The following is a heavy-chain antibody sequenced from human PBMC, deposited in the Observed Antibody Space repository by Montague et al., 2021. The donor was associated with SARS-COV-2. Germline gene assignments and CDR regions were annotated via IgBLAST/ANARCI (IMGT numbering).Heavy chain of an antibody. V-gene: IGHV2-5*02. CDR1: GFSLSTSGVG. CDR3: AHRPGYNFGNPYFDH. J-gene: IGHJ4*02. Sequence: PAVVKPTQTLTLTCTFSGFSLSTSGVGVGWIRQPPGKALEWLALIYLDDDKRYSPSLKSRLTITKDTSKNQVVLTMTNVDPVDTATYFCAHRPGYNFGNPYFDHWGQGTLVTVSS. CDR2: IYLDDDK. D-gene: IGHD5-18*01.